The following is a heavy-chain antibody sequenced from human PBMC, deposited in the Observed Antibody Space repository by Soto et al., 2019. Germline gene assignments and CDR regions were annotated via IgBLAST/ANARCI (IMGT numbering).Heavy chain of an antibody. CDR3: ARLQSWEKNYDILTGYYTSWFDP. CDR2: IYYSGST. J-gene: IGHJ5*02. Sequence: SETLSLTCTVSGGSISFSSYYWGWIRQPPGKGLEWIGYIYYSGSTNYNPSLKSRVTISVDTSKNQFSLKLSSVTAADTAVYYCARLQSWEKNYDILTGYYTSWFDPWGQGTLVTVSS. V-gene: IGHV4-61*05. D-gene: IGHD3-9*01. CDR1: GGSISFSSYY.